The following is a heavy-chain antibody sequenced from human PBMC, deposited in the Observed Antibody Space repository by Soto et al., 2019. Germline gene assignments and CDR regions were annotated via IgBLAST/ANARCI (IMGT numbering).Heavy chain of an antibody. D-gene: IGHD3-3*01. Sequence: ASVKVSCKASGFTFTSSAMQWVRQARGQRLEWIGWIVVGSGNTNYAQKFQERVTITRDMSTSTAYMELSSLRSEDTAVYYCAADTGYDFWSGYPDAFDIWGQGTMVPVSS. J-gene: IGHJ3*02. CDR3: AADTGYDFWSGYPDAFDI. V-gene: IGHV1-58*02. CDR1: GFTFTSSA. CDR2: IVVGSGNT.